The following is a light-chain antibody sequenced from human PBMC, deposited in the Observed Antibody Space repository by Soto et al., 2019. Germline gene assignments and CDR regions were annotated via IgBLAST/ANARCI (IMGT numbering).Light chain of an antibody. Sequence: DIQMTQSPSSLSASVGDRVTITCRASQDICKYLAWYQQKPGKVPKILIYGASTLQSGVPSRFSGSGSGTDFTLTISSLQPEDVATYYCQKYNSVPPTFGGGTKVEIK. J-gene: IGKJ4*01. CDR3: QKYNSVPPT. CDR1: QDICKY. V-gene: IGKV1-27*01. CDR2: GAS.